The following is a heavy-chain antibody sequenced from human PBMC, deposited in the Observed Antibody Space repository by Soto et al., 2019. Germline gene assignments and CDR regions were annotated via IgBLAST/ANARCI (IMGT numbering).Heavy chain of an antibody. CDR2: ISSSSKDK. CDR3: ARGAWGADGMDV. Sequence: GGSLRLSCAASGFTFNTYTINWVRQAPGKGLEWVASISSSSKDKFYADSVKARFNISRDNAKTSVYLQMSSLGAGGTALYYCARGAWGADGMDVWGQGTTVTVSS. V-gene: IGHV3-21*01. J-gene: IGHJ6*02. D-gene: IGHD3-16*01. CDR1: GFTFNTYT.